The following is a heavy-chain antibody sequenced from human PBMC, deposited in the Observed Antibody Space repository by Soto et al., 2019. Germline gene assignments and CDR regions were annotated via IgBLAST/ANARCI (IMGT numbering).Heavy chain of an antibody. J-gene: IGHJ6*02. CDR3: ARHGYGNYYYYGMDV. D-gene: IGHD4-17*01. V-gene: IGHV5-51*01. CDR2: IYPGDSDT. CDR1: GYSFTSYW. Sequence: CKGSGYSFTSYWIGWVRQMPGKGLEWMGIIYPGDSDTRYSPSFQGQVTISADKSISTAYPQWSSLKASDTAMYYCARHGYGNYYYYGMDVWGQGTTVTVSS.